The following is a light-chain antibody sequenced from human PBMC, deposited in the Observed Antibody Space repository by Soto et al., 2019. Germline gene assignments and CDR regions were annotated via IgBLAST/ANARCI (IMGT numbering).Light chain of an antibody. V-gene: IGKV3-15*01. CDR3: QQYNHWPPCT. CDR2: GAS. CDR1: VGVSNI. J-gene: IGKJ2*02. Sequence: VMTQSPATLSLSPGESATLSCRAKVGVSNIIGWYQQKLGLPPRLLIYGASSRATGIPVRFSGSGSGTDFTLTISSLKSEDFAVYYGQQYNHWPPCTCGQGTKV.